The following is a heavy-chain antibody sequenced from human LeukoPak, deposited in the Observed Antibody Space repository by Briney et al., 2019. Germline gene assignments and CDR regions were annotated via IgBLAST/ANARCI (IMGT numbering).Heavy chain of an antibody. CDR2: IFSGGST. Sequence: GGSLRLSCAASGFTVSNNYMSWVRQAPGKGLEWVSVIFSGGSTNYADSAKGRLTISRDNSKNTLYLQMNSLRAEDTAVYYCARGGATRYCTNGVCHYFDYWGQGTLVTVSS. J-gene: IGHJ4*02. CDR1: GFTVSNNY. V-gene: IGHV3-66*01. D-gene: IGHD2-8*01. CDR3: ARGGATRYCTNGVCHYFDY.